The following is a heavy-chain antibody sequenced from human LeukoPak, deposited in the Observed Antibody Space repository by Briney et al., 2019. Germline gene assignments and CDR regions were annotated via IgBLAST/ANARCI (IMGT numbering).Heavy chain of an antibody. CDR1: GYAFTSYD. CDR2: MNPNSGNT. J-gene: IGHJ3*02. CDR3: ARGDGYSGNGDAFDI. V-gene: IGHV1-8*01. D-gene: IGHD5-12*01. Sequence: VASVKVSCKASGYAFTSYDINWVRQATGQGLEWMGWMNPNSGNTGYAQKFQGRVTITRNTSISTAYMELSSLRSEDTAVYYCARGDGYSGNGDAFDIWGQGTMVTVSS.